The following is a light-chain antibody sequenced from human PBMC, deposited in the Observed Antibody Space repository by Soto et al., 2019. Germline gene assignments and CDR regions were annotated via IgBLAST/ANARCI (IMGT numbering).Light chain of an antibody. CDR2: ADT. CDR1: NSNIGAGYP. CDR3: QVWDSSSDHYV. Sequence: QSVLTQPPSVTGAPGQRVTISCTGSNSNIGAGYPVHWYQQFPGAAPKLLIYADTHRPSGVPERFSGSNSGNTATLTISRVEAGDEADYYCQVWDSSSDHYVFGTGTKLTVL. J-gene: IGLJ1*01. V-gene: IGLV1-40*01.